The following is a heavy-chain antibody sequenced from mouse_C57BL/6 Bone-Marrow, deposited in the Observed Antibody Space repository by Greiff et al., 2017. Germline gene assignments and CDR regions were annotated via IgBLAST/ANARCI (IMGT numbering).Heavy chain of an antibody. Sequence: EVQLQESGPELVKPGDSVKISCKASGYSFTGYFMNWVMQSHGKSLEWIGRINPYNGDTFYNQKFKGKATLTVDKSSSTAHMELRSLTSEDSAVYFCARGGELLDYWGQGTTLTVSS. CDR2: INPYNGDT. CDR1: GYSFTGYF. CDR3: ARGGELLDY. V-gene: IGHV1-20*01. J-gene: IGHJ2*01. D-gene: IGHD1-1*01.